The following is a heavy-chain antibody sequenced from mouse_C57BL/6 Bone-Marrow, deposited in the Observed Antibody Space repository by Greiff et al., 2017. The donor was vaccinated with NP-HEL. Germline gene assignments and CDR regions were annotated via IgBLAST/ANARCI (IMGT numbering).Heavy chain of an antibody. V-gene: IGHV1-55*01. CDR3: ASVRGGGFAD. J-gene: IGHJ3*01. Sequence: VQLQQPGAELVKPGASVKMSCKASGYTFTSYWITWVKQRPGQGLEWIGEIYPGSGSTNYNEKFKSKATLTADKSSSTAYLQLSILTSEDSAVYYCASVRGGGFADWGQGTLVTVSA. CDR1: GYTFTSYW. CDR2: IYPGSGST.